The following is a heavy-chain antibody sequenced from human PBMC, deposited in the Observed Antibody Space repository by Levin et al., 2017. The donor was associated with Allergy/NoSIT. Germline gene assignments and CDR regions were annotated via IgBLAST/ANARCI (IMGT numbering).Heavy chain of an antibody. V-gene: IGHV3-23*01. Sequence: GGSLRLSCAASGFTFSSYAMSWVRQAPGKGLEWVSAISGSGGSTYYADSVKGRFTISRDNSKNTLYLQMNSLRAEDTAVYYCAKAPNYYDSRGVYYFDYWGQGTLVTVSS. D-gene: IGHD3-22*01. CDR1: GFTFSSYA. CDR3: AKAPNYYDSRGVYYFDY. J-gene: IGHJ4*02. CDR2: ISGSGGST.